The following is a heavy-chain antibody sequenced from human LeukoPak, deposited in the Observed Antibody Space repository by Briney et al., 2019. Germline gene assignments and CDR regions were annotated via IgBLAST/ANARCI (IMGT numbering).Heavy chain of an antibody. CDR1: GGTFSSYA. J-gene: IGHJ4*02. D-gene: IGHD4-11*01. Sequence: ASVTVSCKASGGTFSSYAISWVRQAPGQGLEWMGRIIPILGIANYAQKFQGRVTITADKSTSTAYMELSSLRSEDTAVYYCARGLNDYNKALGYWGQGTLVTVSS. CDR3: ARGLNDYNKALGY. V-gene: IGHV1-69*04. CDR2: IIPILGIA.